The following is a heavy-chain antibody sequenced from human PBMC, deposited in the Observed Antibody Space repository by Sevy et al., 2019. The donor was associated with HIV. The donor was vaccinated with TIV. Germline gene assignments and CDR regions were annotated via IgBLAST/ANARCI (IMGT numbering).Heavy chain of an antibody. Sequence: GGSLRLSCAASGFIFSDYYMSWIRQAPGKGLEWVSYISGSGNTIYYTDSAKGRFTISRENAKDSLYLQMNSLRAEDTAVYYCARAGGSWALRYWGQGSLVTVSS. CDR1: GFIFSDYY. CDR3: ARAGGSWALRY. D-gene: IGHD1-26*01. V-gene: IGHV3-11*01. CDR2: ISGSGNTI. J-gene: IGHJ4*02.